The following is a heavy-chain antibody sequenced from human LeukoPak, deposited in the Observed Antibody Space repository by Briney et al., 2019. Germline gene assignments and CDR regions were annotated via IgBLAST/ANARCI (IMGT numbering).Heavy chain of an antibody. CDR3: ARDLGGGWFDP. J-gene: IGHJ5*02. V-gene: IGHV4-4*08. CDR1: GGSISGYY. Sequence: SETLSLACTVSGGSISGYYWSWIRQPPGKGLEWIGRITSSGTINYNPSLKSRVTISVDTSKNQFSLKLSSVTAADTAVYYCARDLGGGWFDPWGQGTLVTVSS. D-gene: IGHD3-10*01. CDR2: ITSSGTI.